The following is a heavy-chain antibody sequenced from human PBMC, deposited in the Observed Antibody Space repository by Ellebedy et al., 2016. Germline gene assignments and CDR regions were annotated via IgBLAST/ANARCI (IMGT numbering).Heavy chain of an antibody. CDR2: ITGETGTT. D-gene: IGHD6-13*01. J-gene: IGHJ4*02. Sequence: GGSLRLSCEASGFTFSSHAMSWVRQAAGEGLEWVSAITGETGTTYYADSVKGRFTISRDNSRNTLYLQMNSLRVEDTALYYCVKGASSGSWVTMEYWGQGALVTVSS. CDR3: VKGASSGSWVTMEY. CDR1: GFTFSSHA. V-gene: IGHV3-23*01.